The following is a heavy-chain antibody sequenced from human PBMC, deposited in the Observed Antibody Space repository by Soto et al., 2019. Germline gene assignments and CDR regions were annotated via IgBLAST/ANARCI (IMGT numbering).Heavy chain of an antibody. CDR2: IYSGGST. D-gene: IGHD3-10*01. V-gene: IGHV3-53*01. CDR1: GLTVSNNY. J-gene: IGHJ6*02. CDR3: ARVNYYGSGTFYKPDYYYGMDV. Sequence: GGSLRLSCAASGLTVSNNYMAWVRQAPGKGLEWVSIIYSGGSTYHADSVQGRFTLSRDTSKNTLFLQMNSLRVEDTAVYYCARVNYYGSGTFYKPDYYYGMDVWGQGTTVTVSS.